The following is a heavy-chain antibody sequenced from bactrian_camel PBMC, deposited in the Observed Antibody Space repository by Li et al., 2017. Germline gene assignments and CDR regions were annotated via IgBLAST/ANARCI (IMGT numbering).Heavy chain of an antibody. Sequence: VQLVESGGGLVQPGGSLRLSCAASGFIFSSYSLSWVRQAPGEGLEWVSAISYGGATTYYADSVKGRFTVSRDNAKNTLYLELNSLKTEDTAMYYCAKVGDWWPRVFGYWGQGTQVTVS. V-gene: IGHV3S40*01. D-gene: IGHD7*01. CDR1: GFIFSSYS. CDR3: AKVGDWWPRVFGY. CDR2: ISYGGATT. J-gene: IGHJ6*01.